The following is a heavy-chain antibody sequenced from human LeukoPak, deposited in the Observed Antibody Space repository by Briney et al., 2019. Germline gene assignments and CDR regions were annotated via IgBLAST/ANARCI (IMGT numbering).Heavy chain of an antibody. CDR1: GFTFSSYG. J-gene: IGHJ6*03. Sequence: GGSLRLSCAASGFTFSSYGMHWVRQAPGKGLEWVAFIRYDGSNKYYADSVKGRFTISRGNSKNTLYLQMNSLRAEDTAVYYCARSLFRFLEWSYRSYYYYYMDVWGKGTTVTVSS. CDR3: ARSLFRFLEWSYRSYYYYYMDV. D-gene: IGHD3-3*01. CDR2: IRYDGSNK. V-gene: IGHV3-30*02.